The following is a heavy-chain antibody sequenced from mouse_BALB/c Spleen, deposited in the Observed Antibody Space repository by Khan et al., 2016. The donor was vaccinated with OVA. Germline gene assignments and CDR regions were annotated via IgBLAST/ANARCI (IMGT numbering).Heavy chain of an antibody. J-gene: IGHJ3*01. CDR1: GYTFTDYN. Sequence: VQLQQSGPELVKPGASVKISCKATGYTFTDYNMDWVKQTHGESLEWIGYIFPNNGGTGYNQKFRTKATLTVDNSSSTAYMELRSLTSEDSAVYYCARSGYGSFAYWRQGTLVSVSA. V-gene: IGHV1S29*02. D-gene: IGHD1-2*01. CDR2: IFPNNGGT. CDR3: ARSGYGSFAY.